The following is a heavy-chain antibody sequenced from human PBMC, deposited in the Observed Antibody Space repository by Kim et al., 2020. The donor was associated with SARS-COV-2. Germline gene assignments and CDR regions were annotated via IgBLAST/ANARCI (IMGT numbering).Heavy chain of an antibody. D-gene: IGHD4-4*01. CDR1: GFTFSSYE. Sequence: GGSRLSCAASGFTFSSYEMNWVRQAPGKGLEWVSYIIGSGTTIYYADSVRGRFTISRDNDKNSLYLQMNSLRAEDTAVYYCARGPNYSPFDYWGQGTLVTVSS. J-gene: IGHJ4*02. V-gene: IGHV3-48*03. CDR2: IIGSGTTI. CDR3: ARGPNYSPFDY.